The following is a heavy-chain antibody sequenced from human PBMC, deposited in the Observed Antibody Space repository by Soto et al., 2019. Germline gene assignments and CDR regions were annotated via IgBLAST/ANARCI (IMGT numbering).Heavy chain of an antibody. CDR3: AREAVVISGYYGMDV. V-gene: IGHV3-74*01. Sequence: GGSLRLSCAASGFTFSSYWMLWVRQAPGKGLVWVSRINSDGSSISYADSVKGRFTISRDNAKNTLYLQMNSLRAEDTAVYFCAREAVVISGYYGMDVWGQGTTVTVSS. J-gene: IGHJ6*02. CDR2: INSDGSSI. CDR1: GFTFSSYW. D-gene: IGHD2-15*01.